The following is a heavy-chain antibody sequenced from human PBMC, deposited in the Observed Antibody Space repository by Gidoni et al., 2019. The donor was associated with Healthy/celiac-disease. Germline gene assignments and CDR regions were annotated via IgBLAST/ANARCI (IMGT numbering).Heavy chain of an antibody. CDR3: ARGLTFGGVIVTFDY. CDR1: GGSFSGYY. D-gene: IGHD3-16*02. CDR2: INHSGST. V-gene: IGHV4-34*01. Sequence: QVQLQQWGAGLLKPSETLSLTCAVYGGSFSGYYWSWIRQPPGKGLEWIGEINHSGSTNYNPSLKSRVTISVDTSKSQFSLKLSSVTAADTAVYYCARGLTFGGVIVTFDYWGQGTLVTVSS. J-gene: IGHJ4*02.